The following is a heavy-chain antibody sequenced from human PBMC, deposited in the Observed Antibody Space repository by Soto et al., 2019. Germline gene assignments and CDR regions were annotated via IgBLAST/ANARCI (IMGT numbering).Heavy chain of an antibody. J-gene: IGHJ3*02. CDR3: ARDIGSYYDSRGTSAFDI. CDR2: IIPILGRA. V-gene: IGHV1-69*12. Sequence: QVQLVQSGAEVKKPGSSVKVSCKASGGTFSSYAISWVRQAPGQGLEGMGGIIPILGRANYPQKFRGRVTITADESTSPAYMELSSLRSEDTAVYYCARDIGSYYDSRGTSAFDIWGQGTMVTVSS. D-gene: IGHD3-22*01. CDR1: GGTFSSYA.